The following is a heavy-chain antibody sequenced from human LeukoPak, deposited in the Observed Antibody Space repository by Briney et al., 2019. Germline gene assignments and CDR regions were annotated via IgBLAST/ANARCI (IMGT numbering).Heavy chain of an antibody. CDR3: ARHQRWSSLDP. J-gene: IGHJ5*02. CDR1: GGSLSSYY. V-gene: IGHV4-59*08. Sequence: SETLSLTCTVSGGSLSSYYWSWIRQPPGGGLEWIGNVYDSGSTNYNPSLKSRVTISVDTSKNQFSLMLTSVTAADTAVYYCARHQRWSSLDPWGQGILVTVSS. CDR2: VYDSGST. D-gene: IGHD2-15*01.